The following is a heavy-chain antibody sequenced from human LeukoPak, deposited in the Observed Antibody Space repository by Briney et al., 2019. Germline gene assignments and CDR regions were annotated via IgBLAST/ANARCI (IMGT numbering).Heavy chain of an antibody. J-gene: IGHJ3*02. D-gene: IGHD3-10*01. V-gene: IGHV1-24*01. CDR3: ATTFPSMVRGVIITSDAFDI. CDR1: GYTLTELP. Sequence: ASVKVSCKVSGYTLTELPMHWVRQAPGKGLEWMGGFDPEDGETIYAQKFQGRVTMTEDTSTDTAYMELSSLRSEDTAVYYCATTFPSMVRGVIITSDAFDIWGQGTMVTVSS. CDR2: FDPEDGET.